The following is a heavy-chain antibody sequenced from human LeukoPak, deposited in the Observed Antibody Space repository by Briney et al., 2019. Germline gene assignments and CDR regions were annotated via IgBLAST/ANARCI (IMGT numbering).Heavy chain of an antibody. CDR2: INPNSGGT. Sequence: GASVKVSCKASGYTFTSYYMHWVRQAAGPGLEWMGWINPNSGGTNYAQNFQGRVTMTRNTSLTTVYMELSRLTSDDTAVYYCARGIILQYFGELLPNWFDPWGQGTLVTVSS. V-gene: IGHV1-2*02. D-gene: IGHD3-10*01. CDR3: ARGIILQYFGELLPNWFDP. CDR1: GYTFTSYY. J-gene: IGHJ5*02.